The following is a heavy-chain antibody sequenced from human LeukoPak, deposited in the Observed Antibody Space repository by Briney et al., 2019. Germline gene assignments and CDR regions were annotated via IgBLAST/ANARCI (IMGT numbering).Heavy chain of an antibody. Sequence: ASVNVSCKVSGYTLTELSMHWVRQAPGKGLEWMGGFDPEDGETIYAQKFQGRVTMTEDTSTDTAYMELSSLRSEDTAVYYCATATASIVVVPAARDYYYYGMDVWGQGTTVTVSS. CDR1: GYTLTELS. V-gene: IGHV1-24*01. D-gene: IGHD2-2*01. CDR2: FDPEDGET. J-gene: IGHJ6*02. CDR3: ATATASIVVVPAARDYYYYGMDV.